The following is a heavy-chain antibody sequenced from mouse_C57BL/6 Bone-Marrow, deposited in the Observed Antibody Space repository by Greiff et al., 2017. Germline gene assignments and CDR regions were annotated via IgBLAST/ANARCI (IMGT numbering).Heavy chain of an antibody. CDR1: GYTFTDYY. D-gene: IGHD2-4*01. J-gene: IGHJ2*01. CDR3: ARGDYDYGDGFDY. Sequence: EVQLQQSGPELVKPGASVKISCKASGYTFTDYYMNWVKQSHGKSLEWIGDINPNNGGTSYNQKFKGKATLTVDKSSSTAYMELRSLTSEDSAVYYCARGDYDYGDGFDYWGQGTTLTVSS. CDR2: INPNNGGT. V-gene: IGHV1-26*01.